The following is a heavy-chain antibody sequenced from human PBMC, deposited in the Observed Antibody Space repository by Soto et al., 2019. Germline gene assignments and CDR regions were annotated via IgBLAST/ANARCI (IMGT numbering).Heavy chain of an antibody. CDR3: AKDGNVYSSGWYAPRLEY. J-gene: IGHJ4*02. Sequence: QVQLVESGGGVVQPGRSLRLSCAASGFTFSSYGMHWVRQAPGKGLECVAVISYDGSNTYYADSVKGRFTISRDNSKNTLYLQMNSLRAEDTAVYYCAKDGNVYSSGWYAPRLEYWGQGTMVTVSS. D-gene: IGHD6-19*01. CDR1: GFTFSSYG. V-gene: IGHV3-30*18. CDR2: ISYDGSNT.